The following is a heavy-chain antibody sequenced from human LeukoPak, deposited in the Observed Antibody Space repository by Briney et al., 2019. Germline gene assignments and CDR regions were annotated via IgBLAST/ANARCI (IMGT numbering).Heavy chain of an antibody. J-gene: IGHJ4*02. CDR1: NYSISRGFY. CDR3: TRGQKYISGYTVTELGSGYFDY. Sequence: PSETLSLTCTVSNYSISRGFYWGWIRQSPGKGLEWIGSIYHTGRTYYNPSLKSRVTIPLDTSKDQFSLKLSSVTAADTAVYYCTRGQKYISGYTVTELGSGYFDYWGQGTLVTVSS. D-gene: IGHD5-18*01. V-gene: IGHV4-38-2*02. CDR2: IYHTGRT.